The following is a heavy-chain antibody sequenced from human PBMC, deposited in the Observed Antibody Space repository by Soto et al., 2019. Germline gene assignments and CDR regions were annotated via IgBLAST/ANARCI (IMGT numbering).Heavy chain of an antibody. D-gene: IGHD3-16*01. V-gene: IGHV3-15*01. J-gene: IGHJ4*02. Sequence: EVQLVESGGGLVKPGGSLRLSCAASAFTFSNAWMTWVRQAPGKGLEWIGRIKSKTDGGTADYAEPVKDRFTITKDDSKNTLYLQMNSLKTKEAAIYYWTSGGGEFGGSNRDYWGQGTLVTVSS. CDR2: IKSKTDGGTA. CDR3: TSGGGEFGGSNRDY. CDR1: AFTFSNAW.